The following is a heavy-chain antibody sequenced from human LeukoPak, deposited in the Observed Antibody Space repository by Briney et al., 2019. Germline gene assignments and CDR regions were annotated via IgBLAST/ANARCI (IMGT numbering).Heavy chain of an antibody. CDR1: GGSIRSSYYY. CDR2: IYDSGST. V-gene: IGHV4-39*01. Sequence: SETLSLTCTVSGGSIRSSYYYWGWIRQPPGKGMEWIGSIYDSGSTYYNPSLKSRVTISVDTSKNQFSLKLNSVTAADTAVYYCASGYGSSWLLDYWGQGTLVTVSS. CDR3: ASGYGSSWLLDY. J-gene: IGHJ4*02. D-gene: IGHD6-13*01.